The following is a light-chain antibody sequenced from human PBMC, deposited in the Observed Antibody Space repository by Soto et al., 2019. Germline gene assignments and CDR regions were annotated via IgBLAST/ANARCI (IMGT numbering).Light chain of an antibody. CDR3: QEYNTNFRT. V-gene: IGKV1-5*03. CDR1: QNINRW. CDR2: KAS. Sequence: DIQMTQSPSTLSASVGDRFTITFRASQNINRWLAWYQQKPGKAPKLLIYKASDLDSGVPSRCSGSGSGTDFTLTISSLQPDDFASYFCQEYNTNFRTFGQGTKVDIK. J-gene: IGKJ1*01.